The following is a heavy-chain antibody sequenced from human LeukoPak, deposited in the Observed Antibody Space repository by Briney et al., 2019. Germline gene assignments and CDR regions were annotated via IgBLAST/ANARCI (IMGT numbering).Heavy chain of an antibody. D-gene: IGHD2-2*01. CDR2: ISIGGSTK. CDR1: GFTFSNYG. CDR3: AKAGVYCSSTSCYSAV. Sequence: PGTSLRLSCAASGFTFSNYGMHWVRQAPGKGLEWVSVISIGGSTKYYADSVQGRFTISRDNSKNTLYLQMNSLRAEDTAVYYCAKAGVYCSSTSCYSAVWGKGTTVTVSS. V-gene: IGHV3-30*18. J-gene: IGHJ6*04.